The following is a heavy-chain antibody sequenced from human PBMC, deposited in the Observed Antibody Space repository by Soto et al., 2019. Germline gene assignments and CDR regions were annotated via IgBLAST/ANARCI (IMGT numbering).Heavy chain of an antibody. V-gene: IGHV3-74*01. J-gene: IGHJ3*02. CDR3: ARGGVPAALGI. D-gene: IGHD3-10*01. CDR1: GFTLSNYY. Sequence: EVQLVESGGGLVQPGGSLRLSCAVSGFTLSNYYMHWARQAPGKGLVWVSHINGDGTITDYADSVKGRFAISRDNARNTLYLQMNSLRAEDTAVYYCARGGVPAALGIWGEGTMVPVSS. CDR2: INGDGTIT.